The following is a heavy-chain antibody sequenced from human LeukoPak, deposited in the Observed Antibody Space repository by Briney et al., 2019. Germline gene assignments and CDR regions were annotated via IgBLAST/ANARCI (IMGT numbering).Heavy chain of an antibody. V-gene: IGHV3-43D*03. J-gene: IGHJ6*02. D-gene: IGHD6-19*01. CDR1: GFTFDDYA. CDR3: AKGYSSGWYHGMDV. CDR2: IGWDGGST. Sequence: PGGSLRLSCAASGFTFDDYAMHWVRQAPGKGLEWVSLIGWDGGSTYYADSVKGRFTISRDNSKNSLYLQMNSLRVEDTALYYCAKGYSSGWYHGMDVWGQGTTVTVSS.